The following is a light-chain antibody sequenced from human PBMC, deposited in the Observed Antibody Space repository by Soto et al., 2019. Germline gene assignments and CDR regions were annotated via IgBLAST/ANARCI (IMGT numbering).Light chain of an antibody. Sequence: QSALTQPASVSGSPGQSITISCTGTSSDVGGYNYVSWHQQHPGKAPKLTIYDVSGRPSGVSNRFSASKSGNTASLTISGLQAEDEADYYCTSYTSSGTYVFGTGTKVTVL. V-gene: IGLV2-14*01. CDR3: TSYTSSGTYV. J-gene: IGLJ1*01. CDR1: SSDVGGYNY. CDR2: DVS.